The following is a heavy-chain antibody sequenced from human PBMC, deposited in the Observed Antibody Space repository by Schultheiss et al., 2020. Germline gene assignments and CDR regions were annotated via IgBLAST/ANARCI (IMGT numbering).Heavy chain of an antibody. CDR1: GGSISSYF. J-gene: IGHJ3*02. Sequence: SETLSLTCAVSGGSISSYFWAWIRQPPGKRLEWIGYIYYSGSTYYNPSLKSRVTISVDTSKNQFSLKLSSVTAADTAVYYCAREIGEDTAMARYAFDIWGQGTMVTVS. V-gene: IGHV4-59*01. D-gene: IGHD5-18*01. CDR2: IYYSGST. CDR3: AREIGEDTAMARYAFDI.